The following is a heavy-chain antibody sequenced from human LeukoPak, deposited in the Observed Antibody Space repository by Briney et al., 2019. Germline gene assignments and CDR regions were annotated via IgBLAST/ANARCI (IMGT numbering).Heavy chain of an antibody. Sequence: GGSLRLSCAASGFTFDDYAMHWVRQAPGKGLEWVSVIYSGGSTYYADSVKGRFTISRDNSKNSLYLQMNDLRAEDTAVYYCARDLITTITFDSWGQGTLVTVSS. V-gene: IGHV3-66*01. D-gene: IGHD4-11*01. CDR2: IYSGGST. CDR3: ARDLITTITFDS. J-gene: IGHJ4*02. CDR1: GFTFDDYA.